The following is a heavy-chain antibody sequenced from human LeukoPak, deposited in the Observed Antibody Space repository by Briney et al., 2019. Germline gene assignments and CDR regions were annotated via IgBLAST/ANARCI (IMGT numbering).Heavy chain of an antibody. Sequence: GGSLRLSCAASGFTFSSYSMNWVRQAPGKGLEWVSYISSSSSTMYYADSVKGRFTISRDNSKNTLYLQMNSLRAEDTAVYYCAKSLGYGDYPFDYWGQGTLVTVSS. CDR2: ISSSSSTM. V-gene: IGHV3-48*01. CDR3: AKSLGYGDYPFDY. D-gene: IGHD4-17*01. CDR1: GFTFSSYS. J-gene: IGHJ4*02.